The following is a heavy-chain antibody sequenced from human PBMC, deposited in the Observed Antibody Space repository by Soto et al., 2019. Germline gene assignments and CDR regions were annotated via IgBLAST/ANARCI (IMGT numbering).Heavy chain of an antibody. D-gene: IGHD6-6*01. J-gene: IGHJ4*02. CDR2: IKQDGSEK. CDR1: GFTFSIYA. V-gene: IGHV3-7*01. Sequence: GGSLRLSCAASGFTFSIYAMHWVRQAPGTGLEWVANIKQDGSEKYYVDSVKGRFTISRDNAKNSLYLQMNSLRAEDTAVYYCARDPEYSSSRWYYFDYWGQGALVTVSS. CDR3: ARDPEYSSSRWYYFDY.